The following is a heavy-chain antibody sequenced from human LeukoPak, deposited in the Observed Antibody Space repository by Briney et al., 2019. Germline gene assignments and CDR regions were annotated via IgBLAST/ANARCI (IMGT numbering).Heavy chain of an antibody. CDR1: GGSIINSIYH. J-gene: IGHJ6*02. D-gene: IGHD6-19*01. CDR2: IHHTGPT. CDR3: ARHSGLAMANYYGMDA. V-gene: IGHV4-39*01. Sequence: SETLSLTCAVSGGSIINSIYHWGWIRQPPGEGLAWIGSIHHTGPTYYNPSLKSRLTISVDTSNNQFSLKLRSVTAADTAVYYCARHSGLAMANYYGMDAWGQGTTVTVSS.